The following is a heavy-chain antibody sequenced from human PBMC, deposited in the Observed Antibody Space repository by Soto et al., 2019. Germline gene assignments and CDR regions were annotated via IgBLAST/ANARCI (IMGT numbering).Heavy chain of an antibody. CDR2: ISYSGST. V-gene: IGHV4-39*07. Sequence: PSETLSLTCTVSGGSISSDSYYWGWIRQSPEKGLEWIASISYSGSTYYNPSLKSRVTISVDTSKNQFSLKLSSVTAADTAVYYCARDGYYGVTNDAFDIWGQGTMVTVSS. CDR1: GGSISSDSYY. J-gene: IGHJ3*02. CDR3: ARDGYYGVTNDAFDI. D-gene: IGHD4-17*01.